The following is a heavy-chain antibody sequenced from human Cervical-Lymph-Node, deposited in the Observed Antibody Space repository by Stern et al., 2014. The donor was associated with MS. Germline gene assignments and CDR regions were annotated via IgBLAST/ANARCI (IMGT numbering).Heavy chain of an antibody. V-gene: IGHV1-69*06. CDR2: IIPILGTT. CDR1: GGTFNTSA. CDR3: ARDLGVGPSVS. Sequence: VQLVQSGAEVKKPASSVKVSCKASGGTFNTSAISWVRQAPGQGLEWMGGIIPILGTTNYAQKFQGRVTFTADKSTSTAYMALSGLRYEDTAVYYGARDLGVGPSVSWGQGTVVTVSS. J-gene: IGHJ5*02. D-gene: IGHD5/OR15-5a*01.